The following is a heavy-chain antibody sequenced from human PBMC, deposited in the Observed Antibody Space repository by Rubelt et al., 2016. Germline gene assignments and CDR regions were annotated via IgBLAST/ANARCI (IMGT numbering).Heavy chain of an antibody. V-gene: IGHV4-59*08. CDR3: ARSGKQWDALDY. CDR2: IYYSGST. D-gene: IGHD6-19*01. J-gene: IGHJ4*02. Sequence: QVQLQESGPGLVKPSETLSLTCTVSGGSINSYYWSWIRQPPGKGLEWIGHIYYSGSTNYNPSPKSGVTISVETAKNQFSLKLNSVTAADTAVYYCARSGKQWDALDYWGQGTLVTVSS. CDR1: GGSINSYY.